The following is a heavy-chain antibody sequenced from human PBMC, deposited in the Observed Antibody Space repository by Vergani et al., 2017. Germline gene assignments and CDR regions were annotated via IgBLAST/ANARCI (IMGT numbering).Heavy chain of an antibody. Sequence: QVQLVESGGGVVQPGRSLRLSCAASGFTFSSYGMHWVRQAPGKGLEWVAVISYDGSNKYYADSVKGRFTISRDNSKNTLYLQMNSLRAEDTAVYYCAKEGAYSGSYYYWGQGTLVTVSS. CDR1: GFTFSSYG. CDR3: AKEGAYSGSYYY. J-gene: IGHJ4*02. D-gene: IGHD1-26*01. CDR2: ISYDGSNK. V-gene: IGHV3-30*18.